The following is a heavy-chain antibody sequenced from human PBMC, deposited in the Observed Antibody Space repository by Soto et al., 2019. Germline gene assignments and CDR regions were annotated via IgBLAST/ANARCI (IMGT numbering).Heavy chain of an antibody. V-gene: IGHV3-33*06. Sequence: QVRLAQSGGGVVQPGRSLTLSCAASGYSITNHGMHWVRQAPGKGLEWVALIWAHGTEQDADSVKGRFTVSRDTSPNTVYLQMNSLRAWDTGKYYCRKDKRSGSIDYWGQGTLVTVSS. CDR2: IWAHGTE. J-gene: IGHJ4*02. D-gene: IGHD1-1*01. CDR3: RKDKRSGSIDY. CDR1: GYSITNHG.